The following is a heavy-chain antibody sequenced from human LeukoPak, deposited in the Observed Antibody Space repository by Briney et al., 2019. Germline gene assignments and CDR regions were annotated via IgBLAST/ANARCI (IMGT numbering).Heavy chain of an antibody. CDR1: GFTFNNYW. D-gene: IGHD2-15*01. CDR3: ARYRGSGCFDP. CDR2: IKQDGSDK. Sequence: GGSLRPSCAASGFTFNNYWMTWVRQAPGKGLEWVANIKQDGSDKYYGDSVKGRFTISRDNAKNSLYLQMNSLRAEDTAAYFCARYRGSGCFDPWGQGTLVTVSS. V-gene: IGHV3-7*04. J-gene: IGHJ5*02.